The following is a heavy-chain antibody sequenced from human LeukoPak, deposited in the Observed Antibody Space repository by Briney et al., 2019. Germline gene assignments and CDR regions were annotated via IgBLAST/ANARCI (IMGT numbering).Heavy chain of an antibody. Sequence: PGGSLRLSCAASGFTFSSYEMNWVRQAPGKGLEWVSYISSSGSTIYYADSVKGRFTISRDNAKNSLYLQMNSLRAEGTAVYYCARSIVVVPAAPFDYWGQGTLVTVSS. CDR2: ISSSGSTI. V-gene: IGHV3-48*03. D-gene: IGHD2-2*01. CDR3: ARSIVVVPAAPFDY. CDR1: GFTFSSYE. J-gene: IGHJ4*02.